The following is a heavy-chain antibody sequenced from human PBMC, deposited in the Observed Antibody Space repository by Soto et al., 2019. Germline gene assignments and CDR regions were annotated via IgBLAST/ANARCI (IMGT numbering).Heavy chain of an antibody. Sequence: PGGSLRLSCAASGFTFSSYAMSWVRQAPGKGLEWVSAISGSGGSTYYADSVKGRLTISRDNSKNTLYLQMNSLRAEDTAVYYCAKGGDEYYYYGMDVWGQGTTVTVSS. J-gene: IGHJ6*02. CDR3: AKGGDEYYYYGMDV. CDR2: ISGSGGST. V-gene: IGHV3-23*01. D-gene: IGHD2-21*02. CDR1: GFTFSSYA.